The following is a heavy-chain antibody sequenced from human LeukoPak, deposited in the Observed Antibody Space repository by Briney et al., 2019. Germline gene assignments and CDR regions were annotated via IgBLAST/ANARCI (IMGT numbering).Heavy chain of an antibody. CDR3: ARGGQVVTHAFDV. J-gene: IGHJ3*01. V-gene: IGHV1-18*01. CDR1: GYTFKTYD. D-gene: IGHD3-22*01. Sequence: ASVKVSCKASGYTFKTYDISWVRQAPGQGLEWMGWISVYNGNTNYAQNVQGRATMTTDTSTSTAYMELKRLRLGDTAVDFCARGGQVVTHAFDVWGQGTMVTVSS. CDR2: ISVYNGNT.